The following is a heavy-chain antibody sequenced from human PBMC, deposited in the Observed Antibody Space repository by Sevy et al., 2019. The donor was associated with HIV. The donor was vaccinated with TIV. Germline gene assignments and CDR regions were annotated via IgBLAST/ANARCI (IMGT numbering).Heavy chain of an antibody. Sequence: GGSLRISCEASGFTFSSNAMSWVRQAPGKGLEWVSGISGGGGDTFYADSVKGRFTISRDNSKNTLFLQINSLRAEDTAPYYCVKGARYTIPNDAFDIWGQGTMVTVSS. CDR3: VKGARYTIPNDAFDI. V-gene: IGHV3-23*01. D-gene: IGHD2-2*02. CDR1: GFTFSSNA. CDR2: ISGGGGDT. J-gene: IGHJ3*02.